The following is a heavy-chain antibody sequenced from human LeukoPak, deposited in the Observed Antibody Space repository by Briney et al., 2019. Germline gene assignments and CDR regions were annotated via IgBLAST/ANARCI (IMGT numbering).Heavy chain of an antibody. CDR1: GGSFSGYY. Sequence: SETLSPTCAVYGGSFSGYYWSWIRQPPGKGLEWIGEINHSGSTNYNPSLKSRVTISVDTSKNQFSLKLSSVTAADTAVYYCARAGLNGDVDYWGQGTLLTVSS. J-gene: IGHJ4*02. CDR3: ARAGLNGDVDY. CDR2: INHSGST. D-gene: IGHD4-17*01. V-gene: IGHV4-34*01.